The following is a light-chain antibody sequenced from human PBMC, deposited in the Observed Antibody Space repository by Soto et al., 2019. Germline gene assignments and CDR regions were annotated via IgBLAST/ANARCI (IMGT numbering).Light chain of an antibody. J-gene: IGLJ1*01. CDR2: EVS. Sequence: ALTQPPSASGSPGQSVTISCTGTSSDVGGYNYVSWYQQHPGKAPKLMIYEVSERPSGVPDRFSGSKSSNTASLTVSGLQAEDEADYYCSSYAGSNNFVFGTGTKVTVL. CDR1: SSDVGGYNY. V-gene: IGLV2-8*01. CDR3: SSYAGSNNFV.